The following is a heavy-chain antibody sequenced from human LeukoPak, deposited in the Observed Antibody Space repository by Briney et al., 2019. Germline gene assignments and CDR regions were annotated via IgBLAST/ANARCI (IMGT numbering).Heavy chain of an antibody. CDR3: ARAPNPDFFDD. V-gene: IGHV4-59*01. CDR1: SGSIRTSY. Sequence: IPSETLSLTCTVSSGSIRTSYCSWIRQPPGKGLEWIGYIYYSGSTNYNPSLKSRVTISVDTSRNQFSLKLSSVTAADTAVYYCARAPNPDFFDDWGQGTLVTVSS. CDR2: IYYSGST. D-gene: IGHD2-8*01. J-gene: IGHJ4*02.